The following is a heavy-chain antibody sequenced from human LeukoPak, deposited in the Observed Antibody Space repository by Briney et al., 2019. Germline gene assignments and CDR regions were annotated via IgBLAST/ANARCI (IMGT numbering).Heavy chain of an antibody. CDR2: INHTGST. Sequence: SETLSLTCGVYGGSFSGYYYNWIRQSPGKGLEWIAEINHTGSTNYNPSLKGRVAISIDTSKNQFSLTLNSVTAADTAVYYCARGGYNIDWMKDATDYWGQGTLVTVSS. V-gene: IGHV4-34*01. J-gene: IGHJ4*02. D-gene: IGHD3-9*01. CDR3: ARGGYNIDWMKDATDY. CDR1: GGSFSGYY.